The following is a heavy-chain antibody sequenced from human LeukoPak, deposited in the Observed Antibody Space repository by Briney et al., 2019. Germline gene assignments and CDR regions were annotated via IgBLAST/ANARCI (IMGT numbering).Heavy chain of an antibody. CDR2: SYYTRTT. J-gene: IGHJ5*02. D-gene: IGHD6-19*01. Sequence: PSETLSLTCTVSGGSISSSSYYWGWIRQPPGKGLEWIGSSYYTRTTYDNPSLKRRVTISVDTTKNQFSLKLSSVTATDTAVYYCARHVSGDYSSGWYRWFDPWGQGTLVTVSS. V-gene: IGHV4-39*01. CDR3: ARHVSGDYSSGWYRWFDP. CDR1: GGSISSSSYY.